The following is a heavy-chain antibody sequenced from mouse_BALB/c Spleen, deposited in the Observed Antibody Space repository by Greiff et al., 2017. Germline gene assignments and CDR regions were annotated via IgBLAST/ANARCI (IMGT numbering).Heavy chain of an antibody. J-gene: IGHJ4*01. Sequence: EVQVVESGPELVKPGASVKISCKASGYSFTGYFMNWVMQSHGKSLEWIGRINPYNGDTFYNQKFKGKATLTVDKSSSTAHMEPRSLASEDSAVYYCARDRGNYDYAMDYWGQGTSVTVFS. D-gene: IGHD2-1*01. CDR1: GYSFTGYF. CDR3: ARDRGNYDYAMDY. CDR2: INPYNGDT. V-gene: IGHV1-20*02.